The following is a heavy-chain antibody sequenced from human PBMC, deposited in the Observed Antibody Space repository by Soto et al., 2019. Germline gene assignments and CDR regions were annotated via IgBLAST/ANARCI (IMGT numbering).Heavy chain of an antibody. CDR1: GYPFNDNH. V-gene: IGHV1-2*04. D-gene: IGHD4-4*01. J-gene: IGHJ1*01. CDR2: LKPNNGAT. CDR3: ATARRGTVSLLAD. Sequence: QVHLVQSGAEVKRPGASVKVSCKASGYPFNDNHIHWIRQAPGQGLEWMGWLKPNNGATKYASKFQGWVTLTRDTSITTSYMELNGLKSDDTAIYYCATARRGTVSLLADWGQGTLVTVSS.